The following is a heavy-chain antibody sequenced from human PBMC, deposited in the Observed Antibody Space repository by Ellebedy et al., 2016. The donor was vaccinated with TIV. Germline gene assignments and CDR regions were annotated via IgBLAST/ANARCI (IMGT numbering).Heavy chain of an antibody. Sequence: AASVKVSCKASAYSFSDYYIHWFRQAPGQGLEWMGIINTTGGATNYALKFRGIVAMTRDTSTSSLFMELNSLTPEDTATYFCARGVDCAADCYPDYWGQGTLVTVST. CDR2: INTTGGAT. D-gene: IGHD2-21*02. CDR3: ARGVDCAADCYPDY. CDR1: AYSFSDYY. J-gene: IGHJ4*02. V-gene: IGHV1-46*01.